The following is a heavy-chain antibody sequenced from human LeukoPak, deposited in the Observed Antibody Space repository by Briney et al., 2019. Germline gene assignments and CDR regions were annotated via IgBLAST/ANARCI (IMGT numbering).Heavy chain of an antibody. V-gene: IGHV3-30*02. Sequence: GGSLRLSCAASGFTFSSYGMHWVRQAPGKGLEWVAFIRYDGSNKYYADSVKGRFTISRDNAKNSLYLQMNSLRAEDTAVYYCARDPRVVVVPAASRVSWFDPWGQGTLVTVSS. CDR3: ARDPRVVVVPAASRVSWFDP. J-gene: IGHJ5*02. CDR2: IRYDGSNK. D-gene: IGHD2-2*01. CDR1: GFTFSSYG.